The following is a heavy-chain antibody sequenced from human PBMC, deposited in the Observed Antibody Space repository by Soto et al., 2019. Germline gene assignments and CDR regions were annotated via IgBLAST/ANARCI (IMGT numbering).Heavy chain of an antibody. CDR2: IYYSGST. CDR1: GGSVSSGSYY. CDR3: ARDEIAGYYYYGMDV. D-gene: IGHD6-13*01. J-gene: IGHJ6*02. V-gene: IGHV4-61*01. Sequence: SETLSLTCTVSGGSVSSGSYYWSWIRQPPGKGLEWIGYIYYSGSTNYTPSLKSRVTISVDTSKNQFSLKLSSVTAADTAVYYCARDEIAGYYYYGMDVWGQGTTVTVSS.